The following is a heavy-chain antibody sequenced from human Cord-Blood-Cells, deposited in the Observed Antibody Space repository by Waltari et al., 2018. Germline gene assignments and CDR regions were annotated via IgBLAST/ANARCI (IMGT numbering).Heavy chain of an antibody. J-gene: IGHJ5*02. CDR3: ARYGSGSYYNWFDP. V-gene: IGHV2-26*01. CDR2: IFLNDEK. D-gene: IGHD3-10*01. CDR1: GFSFSNARMG. Sequence: QVTLKESGPVLVKPTETLTLPCTVSGFSFSNARMGVSWIRQPPGKALEWLAHIFLNDEKSYSTSLKSRLTISKDTSKSQVVLTMTNMDPVDTATYYCARYGSGSYYNWFDPWGQGTLVTVSS.